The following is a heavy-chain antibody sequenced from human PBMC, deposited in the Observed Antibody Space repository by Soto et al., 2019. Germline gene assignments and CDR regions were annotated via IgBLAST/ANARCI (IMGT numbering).Heavy chain of an antibody. CDR3: ARSIPLRGYSYGSYYYYYGMDV. Sequence: SETLSLTCTVSGGSISSGDYHWSWIRQPPGKGLEWIGYIYYSGSTYYNPSLKSRVTISVDTSKNQFSLKLSSVTAADTAVYYCARSIPLRGYSYGSYYYYYGMDVWGQGTKVPVSS. CDR1: GGSISSGDYH. J-gene: IGHJ6*02. V-gene: IGHV4-30-4*01. CDR2: IYYSGST. D-gene: IGHD5-18*01.